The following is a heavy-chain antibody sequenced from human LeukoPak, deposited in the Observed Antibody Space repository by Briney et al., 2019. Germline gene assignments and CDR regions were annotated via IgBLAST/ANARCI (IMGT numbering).Heavy chain of an antibody. Sequence: PGGSLRLSCAASGFTVSSNYMSWVRQAPGKGLEWVSAISGSGGNTYYADSVKGRFTISRDSSKNTLYLQMNSLRAEDTAVYYCAKGELWDSSGYDAFDIWGQGTMVTVSS. CDR2: ISGSGGNT. D-gene: IGHD3-22*01. CDR3: AKGELWDSSGYDAFDI. V-gene: IGHV3-23*01. J-gene: IGHJ3*02. CDR1: GFTVSSNY.